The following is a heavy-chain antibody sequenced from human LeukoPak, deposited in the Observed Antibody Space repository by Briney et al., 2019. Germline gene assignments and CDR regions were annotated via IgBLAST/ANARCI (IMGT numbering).Heavy chain of an antibody. V-gene: IGHV1-46*01. Sequence: ASVKVSCKASGYTFTSYGISWVRQAPGQGLEWMGIINPSGGSTSYAQKFQGRVTITTDESTSTAYMELSRLRSEDTAVYYCATLYSSGWYYWGQGTLVTVSS. CDR3: ATLYSSGWYY. CDR1: GYTFTSYG. D-gene: IGHD6-19*01. J-gene: IGHJ4*02. CDR2: INPSGGST.